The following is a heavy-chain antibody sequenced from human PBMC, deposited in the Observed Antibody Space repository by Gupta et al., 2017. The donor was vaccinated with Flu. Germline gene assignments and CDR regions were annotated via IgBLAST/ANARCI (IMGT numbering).Heavy chain of an antibody. Sequence: AGKGVDWIGRVYDSGETNYNPSLKGRVVMTVDTSKDEFYLDLRSMTAADTVVYYGVRGLGSSNWNGDFWNFDFWGRGSLVTVSS. CDR2: VYDSGET. V-gene: IGHV4-4*07. CDR3: VRGLGSSNWNGDFWNFDF. D-gene: IGHD6-13*01. J-gene: IGHJ2*01.